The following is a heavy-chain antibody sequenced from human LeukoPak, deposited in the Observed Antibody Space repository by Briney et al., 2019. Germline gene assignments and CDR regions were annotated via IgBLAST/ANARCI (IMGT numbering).Heavy chain of an antibody. CDR3: ARDVQWPPRKPFDY. CDR2: ISAYNGNT. D-gene: IGHD6-19*01. CDR1: GYTFTSYG. Sequence: GASVKVSCKASGYTFTSYGISWVRQAPGQGLEWMGWISAYNGNTNYAQKLQGRVTMTTDTSTSTAYMGLRSLRSDDTAVYYCARDVQWPPRKPFDYWGQGTLVTVSS. V-gene: IGHV1-18*01. J-gene: IGHJ4*02.